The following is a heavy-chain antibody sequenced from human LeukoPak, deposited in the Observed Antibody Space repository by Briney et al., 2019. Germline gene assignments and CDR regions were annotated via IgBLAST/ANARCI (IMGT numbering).Heavy chain of an antibody. Sequence: SGGSLRLSCSVSGFTFSSDAMSWVRQAPGKGLEWVSAISASGGSTYHADSVKGRFTISRDNSKDTLYLQMNSLSAKDTALYYCAKGALWLGELPGWGQGTLVTVSS. CDR3: AKGALWLGELPG. J-gene: IGHJ4*02. D-gene: IGHD3-10*01. V-gene: IGHV3-23*01. CDR1: GFTFSSDA. CDR2: ISASGGST.